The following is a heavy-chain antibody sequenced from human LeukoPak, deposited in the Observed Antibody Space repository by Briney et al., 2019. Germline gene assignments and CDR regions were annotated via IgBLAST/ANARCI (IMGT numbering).Heavy chain of an antibody. CDR3: AKDQNAYYYDSSGSDY. CDR2: ISGSGGST. J-gene: IGHJ4*02. V-gene: IGHV3-23*01. Sequence: GGPLRLSCAASGFTFSSYGMSWVRQAPGKGLEWVSAISGSGGSTYYADSVKGRFTISRDNSKNTLYLQMNSLRAEDTAVYYCAKDQNAYYYDSSGSDYWGQGTLVTVSS. D-gene: IGHD3-22*01. CDR1: GFTFSSYG.